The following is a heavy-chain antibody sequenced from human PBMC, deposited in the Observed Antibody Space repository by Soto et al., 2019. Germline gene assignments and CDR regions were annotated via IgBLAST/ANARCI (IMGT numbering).Heavy chain of an antibody. J-gene: IGHJ6*02. CDR1: GGSFRTYA. CDR3: ASLPWVGRFLEYFDV. CDR2: IVPLFNTP. V-gene: IGHV1-69*13. Sequence: SVKVSCKASGGSFRTYAITWVRQFPGQGLEWMGGIVPLFNTPNYAQKFQGRVTITADESLSTAYVELSSLRPEDTAVYYCASLPWVGRFLEYFDVWGQGTTVTVSS. D-gene: IGHD3-3*01.